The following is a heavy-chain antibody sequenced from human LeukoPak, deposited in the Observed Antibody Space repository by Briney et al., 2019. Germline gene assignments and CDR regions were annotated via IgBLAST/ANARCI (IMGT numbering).Heavy chain of an antibody. CDR2: IYYSGST. D-gene: IGHD6-13*01. Sequence: PSETLSLTCTVSGGSISSSSYYWGWIRQPPGKGLEWIGSIYYSGSTYYNPSLKSRVTISVDTSKNQFSLKLSSVTAADTAVYYCATIGMGSWDAYVLEAFDYWGQGTLVTVSS. CDR1: GGSISSSSYY. V-gene: IGHV4-39*07. CDR3: ATIGMGSWDAYVLEAFDY. J-gene: IGHJ4*02.